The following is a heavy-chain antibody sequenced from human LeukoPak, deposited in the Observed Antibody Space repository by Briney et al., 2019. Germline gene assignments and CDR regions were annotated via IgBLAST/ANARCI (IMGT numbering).Heavy chain of an antibody. D-gene: IGHD3-10*01. Sequence: PSETLSLTCTVSGYSISSGYYWGWIRQPPGKGLEWIGSIYHSGSTYYNPSLKSRVTISVDTSKNQFSLKLSSVTAADTAVYYCARAQPNTYYYGSGPDYWGQGTLVTVSS. V-gene: IGHV4-38-2*02. CDR1: GYSISSGYY. J-gene: IGHJ4*02. CDR2: IYHSGST. CDR3: ARAQPNTYYYGSGPDY.